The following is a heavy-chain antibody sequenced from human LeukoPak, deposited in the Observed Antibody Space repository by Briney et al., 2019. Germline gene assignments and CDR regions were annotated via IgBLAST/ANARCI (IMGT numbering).Heavy chain of an antibody. J-gene: IGHJ4*02. CDR2: IYHSGST. Sequence: SQTLSLTCAVSGGSISSGGYSWSWIRQPPGKGLEWIGYIYHSGSTYYNPSLKSRVTISVDTSKNQFSLKLSSVTAADTAVYYCARDALGSYDYWGQGTLVTVSS. D-gene: IGHD3-10*01. CDR3: ARDALGSYDY. CDR1: GGSISSGGYS. V-gene: IGHV4-30-2*01.